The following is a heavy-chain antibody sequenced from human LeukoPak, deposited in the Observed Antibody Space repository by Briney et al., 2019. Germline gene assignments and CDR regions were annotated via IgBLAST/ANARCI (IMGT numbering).Heavy chain of an antibody. V-gene: IGHV3-20*04. D-gene: IGHD3-22*01. J-gene: IGHJ6*02. CDR3: ARGSSGYSYYYGMGV. CDR2: INWSGGST. CDR1: GFIFDDYG. Sequence: PGGSLRLSCAASGFIFDDYGMSWVRQAPGKGLEWVSGINWSGGSTGYADSVKGRFTISRDIAKNSLYLQMNSLRAEDTALYYCARGSSGYSYYYGMGVWGQGTTVTVSS.